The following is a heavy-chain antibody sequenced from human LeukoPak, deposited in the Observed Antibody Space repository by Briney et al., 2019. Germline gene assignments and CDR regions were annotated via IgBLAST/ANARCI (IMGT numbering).Heavy chain of an antibody. V-gene: IGHV3-53*01. CDR2: IYSGGST. CDR1: GFPVSSNY. J-gene: IGHJ1*01. Sequence: PGGSLRLSCAASGFPVSSNYMTWVRQAPGKGLEWVSAIYSGGSTYYADSAKGRFTISRDNSENTLFLQMSSLRGEDTAVYYCARLAGTDMIGYFQDWGQGTLVTVSS. D-gene: IGHD5-18*01. CDR3: ARLAGTDMIGYFQD.